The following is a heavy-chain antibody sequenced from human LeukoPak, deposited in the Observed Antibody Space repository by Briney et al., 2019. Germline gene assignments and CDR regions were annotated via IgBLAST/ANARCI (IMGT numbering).Heavy chain of an antibody. Sequence: SETLSLTCAVYGGSFSGYYWSWIRQPPGKGLEWIGEINHSGSTNYNPSLKSRVTISVDTSKNQFSLKLSSVTAADTAVYYCARKAVYYGSGSSGFDYWGQRTLVTVSS. J-gene: IGHJ4*02. CDR1: GGSFSGYY. V-gene: IGHV4-34*01. D-gene: IGHD3-10*01. CDR3: ARKAVYYGSGSSGFDY. CDR2: INHSGST.